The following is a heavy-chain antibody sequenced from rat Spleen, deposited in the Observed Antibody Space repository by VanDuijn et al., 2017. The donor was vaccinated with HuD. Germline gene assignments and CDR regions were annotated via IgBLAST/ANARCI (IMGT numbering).Heavy chain of an antibody. CDR2: ISNDGGNA. CDR1: GFTFSNYY. CDR3: TTMDSSYVMDA. D-gene: IGHD1-2*01. Sequence: EVQLVESGGGLVQPGRSMKLSCAASGFTFSNYYMAWVRQAPTKGLEWVASISNDGGNAYYLDSVKGRFTISRDNAKSTLYLQMDSLRSEDTATYYCTTMDSSYVMDAWGQGASVTVSS. V-gene: IGHV5-25*01. J-gene: IGHJ4*01.